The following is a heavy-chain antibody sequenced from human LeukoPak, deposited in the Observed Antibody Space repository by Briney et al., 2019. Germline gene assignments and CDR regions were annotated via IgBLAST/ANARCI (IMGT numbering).Heavy chain of an antibody. Sequence: PGGSLRLSCAASGFTFSSYAMHWVRQAPGKGLEWVAVISYDGSNKYYADSVKGRSTISRDNSKNTLYLQMNSLRAEDTAVYYCARGEYGDVDYWGQGTLVTVSS. CDR2: ISYDGSNK. CDR1: GFTFSSYA. D-gene: IGHD4-17*01. V-gene: IGHV3-30-3*01. J-gene: IGHJ4*02. CDR3: ARGEYGDVDY.